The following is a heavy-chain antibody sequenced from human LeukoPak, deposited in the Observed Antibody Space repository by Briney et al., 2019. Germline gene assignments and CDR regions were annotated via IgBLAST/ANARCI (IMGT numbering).Heavy chain of an antibody. D-gene: IGHD3-10*01. V-gene: IGHV3-7*03. CDR1: GFTFSSYW. CDR3: ARADWFGELVENYYYMDV. Sequence: GGSLRLSCAASGFTFSSYWMSWVRQAPGKGLEWVANIKQDGSEKYYVDSVKGRFTISRDNAKNSLYLQMNSLRAEDTAVYYCARADWFGELVENYYYMDVWGKGTTVTVSS. CDR2: IKQDGSEK. J-gene: IGHJ6*03.